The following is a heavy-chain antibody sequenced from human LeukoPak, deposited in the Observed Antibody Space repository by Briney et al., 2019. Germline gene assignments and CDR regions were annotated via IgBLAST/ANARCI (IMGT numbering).Heavy chain of an antibody. CDR2: INHSGST. V-gene: IGHV4-34*01. Sequence: SETLSLSCAVYGGSFSGYYWSWIRQPPGKGLEWIGEINHSGSTNYNPSLKSRVTISVDTSKNQFSLKLSSVTAADTAVYYCARGPDFSWPWGQGTLDTVSS. J-gene: IGHJ5*02. D-gene: IGHD3-3*01. CDR1: GGSFSGYY. CDR3: ARGPDFSWP.